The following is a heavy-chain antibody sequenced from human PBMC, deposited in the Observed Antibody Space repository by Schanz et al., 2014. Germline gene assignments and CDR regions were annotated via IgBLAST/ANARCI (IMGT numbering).Heavy chain of an antibody. J-gene: IGHJ4*02. CDR3: AKQIHYDILTVTRN. CDR2: ISYDGSNK. D-gene: IGHD3-9*01. V-gene: IGHV3-30*18. Sequence: QVQLVESGGGVVQPGRSLRLSCAASGFTFSNYGMHWVRQAPGKGLEWVAVISYDGSNKYYADSVKGRFTISRDNSKNTLYLQMNSLRAEDTAVYYCAKQIHYDILTVTRNWGQGTLVTVSS. CDR1: GFTFSNYG.